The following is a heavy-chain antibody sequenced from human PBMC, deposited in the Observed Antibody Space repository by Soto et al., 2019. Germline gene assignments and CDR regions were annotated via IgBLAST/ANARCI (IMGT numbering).Heavy chain of an antibody. D-gene: IGHD2-21*02. V-gene: IGHV4-30-4*01. J-gene: IGHJ5*02. CDR3: ARGCRRMVVTRSNWFDP. CDR1: GGSISSGDYY. CDR2: IYYSGST. Sequence: TLSLTCTVSGGSISSGDYYWSWIRQPPGKGLEWIGYIYYSGSTYYNPSLKSRVTISVDTSKNQFSLKLSSVTAADTAVYYCARGCRRMVVTRSNWFDPWGQGTLVTVSS.